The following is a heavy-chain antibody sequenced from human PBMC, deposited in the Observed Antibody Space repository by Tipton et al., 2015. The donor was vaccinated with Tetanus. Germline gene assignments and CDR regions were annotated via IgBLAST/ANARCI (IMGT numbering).Heavy chain of an antibody. Sequence: LRLSCTVSGGSISSGGYYWSWIRQHPGKGLEWIGYIYYSGSTYYNPSLKSRVTISVDTSKNQFSLKLSSVTAADTAVYYCARISKNYYDSSGYYSSYWYFDLWGRGTLVTVSS. D-gene: IGHD3-22*01. CDR1: GGSISSGGYY. CDR2: IYYSGST. CDR3: ARISKNYYDSSGYYSSYWYFDL. J-gene: IGHJ2*01. V-gene: IGHV4-31*02.